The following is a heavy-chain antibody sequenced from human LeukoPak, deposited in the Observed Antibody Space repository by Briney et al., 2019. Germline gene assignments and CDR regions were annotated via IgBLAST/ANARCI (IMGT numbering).Heavy chain of an antibody. D-gene: IGHD3-10*01. V-gene: IGHV1-8*03. CDR2: MNPNSGNT. CDR3: ARGLRYYGSGSSDY. Sequence: ASVKVSCKASGYTFTSYDINWVRQATGQGLEWMGWMNPNSGNTGYAQKFQGRVTITRNTSISTAYMELSSLRSEDTAVYYCARGLRYYGSGSSDYWGQGTLVTVSS. CDR1: GYTFTSYD. J-gene: IGHJ4*02.